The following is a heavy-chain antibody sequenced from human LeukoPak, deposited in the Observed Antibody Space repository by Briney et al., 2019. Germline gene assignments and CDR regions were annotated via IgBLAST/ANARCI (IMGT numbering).Heavy chain of an antibody. CDR1: GGSISSYY. CDR3: ARGTYCSGGSCYPGLWFDP. J-gene: IGHJ5*02. Sequence: SQTLSLTCTVSGGSISSYYWSWVRQPAGKGLEWIGRIYTSGSTNYNPSLKSRVTMSVDTSKNQFSLKLSSVTAADTAVYYCARGTYCSGGSCYPGLWFDPWGQGTLVTVSS. CDR2: IYTSGST. D-gene: IGHD2-15*01. V-gene: IGHV4-4*07.